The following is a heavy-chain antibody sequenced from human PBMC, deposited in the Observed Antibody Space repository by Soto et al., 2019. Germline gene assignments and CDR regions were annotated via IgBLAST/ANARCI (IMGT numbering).Heavy chain of an antibody. D-gene: IGHD2-21*01. CDR3: ERLANIFDFDN. CDR2: IYPGDSDT. CDR1: GYIFTNYL. V-gene: IGHV5-51*01. Sequence: XESLTISWQGSGYIFTNYLLVWVRQMPGKGLEWMGIIYPGDSDTRDSPSFQGQVTISADKSISTAYLQWSSLKASDTAMYYCERLANIFDFDNWGQGTLVTVSS. J-gene: IGHJ4*01.